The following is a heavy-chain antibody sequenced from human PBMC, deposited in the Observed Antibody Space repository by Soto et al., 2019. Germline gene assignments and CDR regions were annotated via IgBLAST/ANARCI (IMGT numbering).Heavy chain of an antibody. J-gene: IGHJ6*02. CDR2: ISSSSSTI. CDR1: GFTFSSYS. D-gene: IGHD4-17*01. V-gene: IGHV3-48*02. CDR3: ARSSRGDCTTVTTFCYYYGMDV. Sequence: EVQLVESGGGLVQPGGSLRLSCAASGFTFSSYSMNWVRQAPGKGLEWVSYISSSSSTIYYADSVKGRFTISRDNAKNSLYLQMNSLRDEDTAVHYCARSSRGDCTTVTTFCYYYGMDVWGQGTTVTVSS.